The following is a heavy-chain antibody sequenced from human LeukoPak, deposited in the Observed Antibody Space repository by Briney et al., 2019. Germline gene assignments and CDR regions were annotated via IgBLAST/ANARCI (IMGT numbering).Heavy chain of an antibody. Sequence: PGGSLRLSCEASGFTFSIYAMTSVRQAPGKGLEWVSTFTNHHTTYYTESVKGRFTISRDNSKNTLYLQMDSVRPEDTAVYYCAKEGYDILTGYRTNWFDPWGQGTLVTVSS. V-gene: IGHV3-23*01. D-gene: IGHD3-9*01. CDR1: GFTFSIYA. J-gene: IGHJ5*02. CDR2: FTNHHTT. CDR3: AKEGYDILTGYRTNWFDP.